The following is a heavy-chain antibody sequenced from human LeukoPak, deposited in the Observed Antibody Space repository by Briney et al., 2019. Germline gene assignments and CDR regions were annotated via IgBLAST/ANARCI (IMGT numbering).Heavy chain of an antibody. Sequence: SETLTLTCAVYGGSFSGYNWSWLRQPPGKGLEWIGEINHSGSTNYNPSLKSRVTISVDTSKNQFSLKLTSVTVADTAVYYCARVLSRTWLQLPNVWGKGTTVTVSS. V-gene: IGHV4-34*01. CDR3: ARVLSRTWLQLPNV. CDR2: INHSGST. D-gene: IGHD5-24*01. J-gene: IGHJ6*04. CDR1: GGSFSGYN.